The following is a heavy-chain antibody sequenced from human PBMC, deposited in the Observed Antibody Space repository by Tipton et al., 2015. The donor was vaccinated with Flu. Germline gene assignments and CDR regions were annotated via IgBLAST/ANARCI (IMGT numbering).Heavy chain of an antibody. CDR3: ARDDSGFNDY. J-gene: IGHJ4*02. CDR2: IYSDGST. V-gene: IGHV3-53*01. CDR1: GFTVSSNY. Sequence: GSLRLSCAASGFTVSSNYMSWVRQAPGKGLEWVSVIYSDGSTYYIDSVKGRFTISRDNSKNMLSLEMNSLRAEDTAVYYCARDDSGFNDYWGPGTLVTVSS. D-gene: IGHD3-22*01.